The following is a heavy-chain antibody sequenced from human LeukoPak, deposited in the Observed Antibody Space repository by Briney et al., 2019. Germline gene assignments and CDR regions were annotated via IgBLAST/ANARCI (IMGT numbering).Heavy chain of an antibody. CDR1: GGTFSSYA. D-gene: IGHD3-10*01. CDR2: ISAYNGNI. Sequence: ASVKVSCKASGGTFSSYAISWVRQAPGQGLEWMGWISAYNGNINYAQKLQGRVTMTTDTSTSTAYMELRSLRSDDTAVYYCARDSITMVRGVLDYWGQGTLVTVSS. V-gene: IGHV1-18*01. CDR3: ARDSITMVRGVLDY. J-gene: IGHJ4*02.